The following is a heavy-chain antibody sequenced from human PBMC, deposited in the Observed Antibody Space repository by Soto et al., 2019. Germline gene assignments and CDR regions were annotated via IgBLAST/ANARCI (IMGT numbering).Heavy chain of an antibody. CDR2: ISGSGDST. CDR1: GFTFGDYA. CDR3: AKDRAAVTGAYYYYGMDV. J-gene: IGHJ6*02. D-gene: IGHD6-19*01. Sequence: EVQLLESGGDLVKPGGSLRLSCAASGFTFGDYAMSWVRQAPGKGLEWVSAISGSGDSTRHADSVKGRFTVSRDNSRNTLYLQMNSLRTEDTALYYCAKDRAAVTGAYYYYGMDVWGQGTTVTVSS. V-gene: IGHV3-23*01.